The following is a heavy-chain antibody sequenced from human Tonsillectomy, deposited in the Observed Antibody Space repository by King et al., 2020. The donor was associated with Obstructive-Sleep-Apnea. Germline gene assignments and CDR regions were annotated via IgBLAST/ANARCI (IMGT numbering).Heavy chain of an antibody. CDR3: ARAGGPGTSDY. J-gene: IGHJ4*02. Sequence: VQLVESGGGLVQPGGSLRLSCAASGFTFSSYWMSWVRQAPGKGLEWVANINEDGGETYYVDSVKGRFTILRDNAKNSLYLQMNSLRAEDTAVYYCARAGGPGTSDYWGQGTLVTVSS. V-gene: IGHV3-7*03. CDR1: GFTFSSYW. CDR2: INEDGGET. D-gene: IGHD1-1*01.